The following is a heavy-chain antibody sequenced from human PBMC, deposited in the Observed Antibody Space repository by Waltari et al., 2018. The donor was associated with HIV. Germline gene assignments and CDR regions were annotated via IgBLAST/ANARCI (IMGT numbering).Heavy chain of an antibody. CDR3: ARVGGMTTVTPFDY. Sequence: QVQLQESGPGRVKPSETLSLPCTALGGSISSYYWTWFGRPPGKGLEWIGYIYYSGSTNYNPSLKSRVTISVDTSKNQFSLKLSSVTAADTAVYYCARVGGMTTVTPFDYWGQGTLVTVSS. CDR1: GGSISSYY. J-gene: IGHJ4*02. D-gene: IGHD4-17*01. CDR2: IYYSGST. V-gene: IGHV4-59*01.